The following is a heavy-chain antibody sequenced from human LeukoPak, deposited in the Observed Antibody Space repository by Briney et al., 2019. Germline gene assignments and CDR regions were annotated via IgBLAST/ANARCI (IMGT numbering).Heavy chain of an antibody. V-gene: IGHV3-33*01. D-gene: IGHD3-3*01. CDR3: AREYASQLADDFWSGSRRFVYYYSMDV. CDR1: GFNFTRHG. CDR2: IWHTSMST. Sequence: PGGSLRLSCGTSGFNFTRHGMHWVRQAPGKGLEWVAVIWHTSMSTFYSDSVKGRFIISRDNSGNTLYLQMSSLRAEDTAVYYCAREYASQLADDFWSGSRRFVYYYSMDVWGKGTTVTVSS. J-gene: IGHJ6*03.